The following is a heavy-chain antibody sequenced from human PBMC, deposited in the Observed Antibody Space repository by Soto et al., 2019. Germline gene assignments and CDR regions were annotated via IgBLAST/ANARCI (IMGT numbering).Heavy chain of an antibody. V-gene: IGHV4-30-4*01. CDR2: IYYSGSA. CDR1: GGSISSGHYS. J-gene: IGHJ4*02. Sequence: SETLSLTCTVSGGSISSGHYSWSWIRQPPGKGLEWIGYIYYSGSAYYNPSLKSRVTISADTSKNHFSLKLGSVTAADTAVYYCARAPHYDILTGYYNYFDYWGQGTLVTVSS. D-gene: IGHD3-9*01. CDR3: ARAPHYDILTGYYNYFDY.